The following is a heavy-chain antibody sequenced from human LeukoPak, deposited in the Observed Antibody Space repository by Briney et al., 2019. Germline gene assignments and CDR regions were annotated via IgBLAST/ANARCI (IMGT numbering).Heavy chain of an antibody. V-gene: IGHV4-38-2*01. J-gene: IGHJ4*02. CDR2: IYHSGST. CDR1: GSSISRGYY. D-gene: IGHD6-13*01. Sequence: PSETRSLTSAVSGSSISRGYYWGWFRRPPGKGLEWIGGIYHSGSTYYNPSLKSRVTISVDTSKNQFSLKLSSVTAADTAVYYCARIAAAGAFDYWGQGTLVTVSS. CDR3: ARIAAAGAFDY.